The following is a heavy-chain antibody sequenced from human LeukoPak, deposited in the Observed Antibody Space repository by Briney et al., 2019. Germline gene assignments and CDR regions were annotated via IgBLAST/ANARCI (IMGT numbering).Heavy chain of an antibody. J-gene: IGHJ4*02. CDR2: IHNDGST. D-gene: IGHD6-25*01. CDR3: AKSGSGWRGSTYYFDY. V-gene: IGHV3-53*01. CDR1: GFIVSSTY. Sequence: GGSLRLSCAVSGFIVSSTYMTWVRQAPGKGLEWVSVIHNDGSTYHADSVKGRFTISRDNSKNTLYLQMSSLRVEDTAIYFCAKSGSGWRGSTYYFDYWGQGTLVTVSS.